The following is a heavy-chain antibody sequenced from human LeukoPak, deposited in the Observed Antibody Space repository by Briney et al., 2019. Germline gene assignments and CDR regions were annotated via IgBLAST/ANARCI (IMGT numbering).Heavy chain of an antibody. CDR2: IHSDGIT. CDR1: GFTVSSNY. J-gene: IGHJ4*02. Sequence: GGSLRLSCAASGFTVSSNYMSWVRQAPAKGLEWVSVIHSDGITYYADSVKGRFTISRDNSINTLYLQMSNLRAEDTALYYCASTSIIRGYDHDQYYWGQGTLVTVSS. D-gene: IGHD5-12*01. V-gene: IGHV3-53*01. CDR3: ASTSIIRGYDHDQYY.